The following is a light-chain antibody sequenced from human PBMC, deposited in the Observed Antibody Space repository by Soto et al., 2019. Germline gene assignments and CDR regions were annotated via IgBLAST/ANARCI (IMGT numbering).Light chain of an antibody. CDR3: CSYAGSSIHVV. CDR2: EGS. J-gene: IGLJ2*01. V-gene: IGLV2-23*01. CDR1: SSDVGSYNL. Sequence: QSVLTQPASVSGSPGQSITISCTGTSSDVGSYNLVSWYQQHPGKAPKLMIYEGSKRTSGVSNRFSGSKSGNTASLTISGLQAEDEADYYCCSYAGSSIHVVFGGGTQLTVL.